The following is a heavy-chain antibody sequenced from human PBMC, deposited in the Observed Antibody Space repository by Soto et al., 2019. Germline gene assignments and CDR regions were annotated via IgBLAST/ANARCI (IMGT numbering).Heavy chain of an antibody. CDR2: ISSSSSYI. V-gene: IGHV3-21*01. CDR3: ARDFWSGPNWFDP. J-gene: IGHJ5*02. D-gene: IGHD3-3*01. Sequence: VGSLRLSCAASGFTFSSYSMNWVRQAPGKGLEWVSSISSSSSYIYYADSVKGRFTISRDNAKNSLYLQMNSLRAEDTAVYYCARDFWSGPNWFDPCGQRTLVTVSS. CDR1: GFTFSSYS.